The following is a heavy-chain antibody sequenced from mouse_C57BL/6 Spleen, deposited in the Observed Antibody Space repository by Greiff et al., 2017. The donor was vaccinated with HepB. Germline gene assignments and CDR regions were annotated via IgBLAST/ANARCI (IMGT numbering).Heavy chain of an antibody. V-gene: IGHV5-16*01. CDR3: AREAYDYDGGYAMDY. CDR1: GFTFSDYY. J-gene: IGHJ4*01. CDR2: INYDGSST. D-gene: IGHD2-4*01. Sequence: EVHLVESEGGLVQPGSSMKLSCTASGFTFSDYYMAWVRQVPEKGLEWVANINYDGSSTYYLDSLKSRFIISRDNAKNILYLQMSSLKSEDTATYYCAREAYDYDGGYAMDYWGQGTSVTVSS.